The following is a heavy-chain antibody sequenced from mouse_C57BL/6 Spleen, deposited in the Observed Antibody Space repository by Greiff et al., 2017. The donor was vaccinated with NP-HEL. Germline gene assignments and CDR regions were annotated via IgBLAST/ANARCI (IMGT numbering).Heavy chain of an antibody. Sequence: EVQLQQSGPELVKPGASVKISCKASGYSFTGYYMHWVKQSSEKSLEWIGEINPSTGGTSYNQKFKGKATLTVDKSSSTAYMQLKSLTSEDSAVYYCARWDTTVAGPFAYWGQGTLVTVSA. CDR3: ARWDTTVAGPFAY. CDR1: GYSFTGYY. J-gene: IGHJ3*01. V-gene: IGHV1-43*01. CDR2: INPSTGGT. D-gene: IGHD1-1*01.